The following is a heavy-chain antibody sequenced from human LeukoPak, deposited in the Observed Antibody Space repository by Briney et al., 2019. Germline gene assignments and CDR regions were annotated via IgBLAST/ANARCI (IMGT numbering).Heavy chain of an antibody. J-gene: IGHJ4*02. V-gene: IGHV3-9*01. D-gene: IGHD3-10*01. CDR3: ARDPHPVSDYGSWSHDY. CDR1: GFTFDDYD. CDR2: ISWNSGSI. Sequence: PGGSLRLSCAASGFTFDDYDMHWVRQAPGKGLEWVSGISWNSGSIGYADSVKGRFTISRDNAKNKLYLQMNSLRAEDTAVYYCARDPHPVSDYGSWSHDYWGQGTLVTVSS.